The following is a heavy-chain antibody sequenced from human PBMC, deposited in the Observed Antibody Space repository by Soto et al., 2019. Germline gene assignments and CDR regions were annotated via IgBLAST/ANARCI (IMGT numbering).Heavy chain of an antibody. J-gene: IGHJ4*02. V-gene: IGHV4-31*02. CDR3: ARDGSGSYYLDY. CDR1: GGSLSSGGYY. D-gene: IGHD3-10*01. Sequence: SVTMSLTCTVSGGSLSSGGYYWSWHSQHPGKGLEWIGYIYYSGSTYYNPSLKSRVTISVDTSKNQFPLKLSSVTAADTAVYYCARDGSGSYYLDYWGQGTLVTVSS. CDR2: IYYSGST.